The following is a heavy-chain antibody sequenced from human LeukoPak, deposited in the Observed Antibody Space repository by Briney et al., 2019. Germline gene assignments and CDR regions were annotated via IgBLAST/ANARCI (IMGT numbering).Heavy chain of an antibody. CDR2: IYYSGST. V-gene: IGHV4-59*01. J-gene: IGHJ4*02. CDR3: ARDRYYDSGSYYN. CDR1: GGSISSYY. D-gene: IGHD3-10*01. Sequence: PSETLSLTCTVSGGSISSYYWNWIRQPPGKGLEWIGYIYYSGSTNYDPSLKSRVTISVDTSKNQFSLKLSSVTAADTAVYYCARDRYYDSGSYYNWGQGTLVTVSS.